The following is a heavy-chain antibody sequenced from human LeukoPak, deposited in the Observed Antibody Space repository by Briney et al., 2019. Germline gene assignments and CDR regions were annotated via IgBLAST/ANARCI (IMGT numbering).Heavy chain of an antibody. D-gene: IGHD3-22*01. CDR2: IYYSGST. V-gene: IGHV4-59*01. J-gene: IGHJ4*02. Sequence: SETLSLTCTVSGGSIGSYYWSWIRQPPGKGLEWIGYIYYSGSTNYNPSLKSRVTISVDTSKNQFSLKLSSVTAADTAVYYCARDYYDSSGYHPLNYWGQGTLVTVSS. CDR1: GGSIGSYY. CDR3: ARDYYDSSGYHPLNY.